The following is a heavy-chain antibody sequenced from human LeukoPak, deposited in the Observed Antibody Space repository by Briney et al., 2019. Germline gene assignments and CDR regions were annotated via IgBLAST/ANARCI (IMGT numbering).Heavy chain of an antibody. CDR3: ARDQNFYDTTGEGYFQH. Sequence: GGSLRLSCAASGFTFSSYGMHWVRQAPGKGLEWVAVISYDGSNKYYADSVKGRFTISRDNAKKSLYLQMNSLRAEDTALYYCARDQNFYDTTGEGYFQHWGQGTLVTVSS. CDR2: ISYDGSNK. V-gene: IGHV3-30*03. CDR1: GFTFSSYG. J-gene: IGHJ1*01. D-gene: IGHD3-22*01.